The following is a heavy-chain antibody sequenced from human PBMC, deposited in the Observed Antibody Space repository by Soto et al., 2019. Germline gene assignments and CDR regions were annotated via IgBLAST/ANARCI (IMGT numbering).Heavy chain of an antibody. CDR3: ARVKVEKTVVATTKRYYYYYDGMDV. D-gene: IGHD5-12*01. CDR1: GYSFTSHD. V-gene: IGHV1-46*01. CDR2: IYPGGVNI. Sequence: SGKVCCKAIGYSFTSHDMHWVRQAPGQGLEWMGTIYPGGVNIGYAQKFKGRVTMTKDTSISTAYMELSRLRSDDTAVYYCARVKVEKTVVATTKRYYYYYDGMDVWGQGTTVTVSS. J-gene: IGHJ6*02.